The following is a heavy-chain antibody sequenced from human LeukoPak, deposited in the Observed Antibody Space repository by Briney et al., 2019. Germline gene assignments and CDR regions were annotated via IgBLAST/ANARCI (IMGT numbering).Heavy chain of an antibody. CDR3: ARQGSTTGTSGAFDI. V-gene: IGHV5-51*01. CDR1: GYSFTSYW. Sequence: GESLKISCKGSGYSFTSYWIGWVRQMPGKGLEWMGIIYPGDSDTRYSPSFQGQVTISADKSISTAYLQWSSLKASDTATYYCARQGSTTGTSGAFDIWGQGTMVTVSS. D-gene: IGHD1-1*01. CDR2: IYPGDSDT. J-gene: IGHJ3*02.